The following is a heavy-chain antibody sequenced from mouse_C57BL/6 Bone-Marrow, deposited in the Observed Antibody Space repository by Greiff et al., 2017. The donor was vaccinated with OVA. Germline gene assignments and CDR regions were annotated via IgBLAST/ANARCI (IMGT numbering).Heavy chain of an antibody. D-gene: IGHD2-3*01. V-gene: IGHV1-82*01. J-gene: IGHJ2*01. CDR1: GYAFSSSW. CDR3: ARHEVGYYASYFDY. CDR2: IYPGDGDT. Sequence: VQLVESGPELVKPGASVKISCKASGYAFSSSWMNWVKQRPGKGLEWIGRIYPGDGDTNYNGKFKGKATLTADKSSSTAYMQLSSLTSEDSAVYFCARHEVGYYASYFDYWGQGTTLTVSS.